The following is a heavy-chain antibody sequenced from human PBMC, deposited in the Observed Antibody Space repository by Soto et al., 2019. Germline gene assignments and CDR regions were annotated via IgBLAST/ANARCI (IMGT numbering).Heavy chain of an antibody. V-gene: IGHV3-30*18. Sequence: GGSLRLSCAASGFTFSSYGMHWVRQAPGKGLEWVAVISYDGSNKYYADSVKGRFTISRDNSKNTLYLQMNSLRAEDTAVYYCAKGNDSGYGSGKRYYYYGMDVWGQGTTVTVS. D-gene: IGHD3-10*01. CDR3: AKGNDSGYGSGKRYYYYGMDV. CDR2: ISYDGSNK. J-gene: IGHJ6*02. CDR1: GFTFSSYG.